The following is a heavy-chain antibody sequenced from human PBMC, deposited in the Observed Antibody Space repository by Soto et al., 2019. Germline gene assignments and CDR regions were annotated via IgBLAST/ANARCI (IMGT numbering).Heavy chain of an antibody. V-gene: IGHV4-31*03. CDR3: ARDPTRPYTPFYGLAV. J-gene: IGHJ6*02. Sequence: QVLLLESGPGLVEPSQTLSLTCNVSGTSIGSGGYFWTWIRQHPGKGLEWIGYIYSAKNTNYNPSPRGRVSMSLDTSKNQFSLTLSSVTAEDTAVYYCARDPTRPYTPFYGLAVWGQGTTVTVSS. D-gene: IGHD3-16*01. CDR1: GTSIGSGGYF. CDR2: IYSAKNT.